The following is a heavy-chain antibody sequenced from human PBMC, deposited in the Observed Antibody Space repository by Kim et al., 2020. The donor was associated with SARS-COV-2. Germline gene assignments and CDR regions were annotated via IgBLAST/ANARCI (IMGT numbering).Heavy chain of an antibody. D-gene: IGHD6-19*01. Sequence: NPSLKNRITISVDTTKSQFSLNLSSVTAADTAVYFCARRGAVAGNPVYDYWGQGTLATVSS. V-gene: IGHV4-39*01. CDR3: ARRGAVAGNPVYDY. J-gene: IGHJ4*02.